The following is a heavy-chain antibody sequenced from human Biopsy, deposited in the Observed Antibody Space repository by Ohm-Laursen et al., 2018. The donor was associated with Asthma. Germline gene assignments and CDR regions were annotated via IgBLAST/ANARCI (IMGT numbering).Heavy chain of an antibody. CDR1: GYTFNRAG. J-gene: IGHJ6*02. CDR3: ARAVDYSHYYGIDV. V-gene: IGHV1-18*01. CDR2: ISVYNGNT. Sequence: ASSVKVSCKTSGYTFNRAGITWVRQAPGQGLEWMGWISVYNGNTKVAQKLQDRVTMITDTSTSTAYMQLRSLRSDDTAVYFCARAVDYSHYYGIDVWGQGTTVTVS. D-gene: IGHD3-10*01.